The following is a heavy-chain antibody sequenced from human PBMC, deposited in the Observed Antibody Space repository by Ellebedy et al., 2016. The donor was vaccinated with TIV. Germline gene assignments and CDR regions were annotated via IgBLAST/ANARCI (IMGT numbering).Heavy chain of an antibody. CDR3: TTDRTGAGVTVAGNFDY. CDR2: IKSKTDGGTT. V-gene: IGHV3-15*01. CDR1: GFTFNNAW. J-gene: IGHJ4*02. Sequence: GESLKISCAASGFTFNNAWMSWVRQAPGKGLEWVGRIKSKTDGGTTDYAAPVKGRFSISRDDSKTTLYLQMNSLKTEDTAVYYCTTDRTGAGVTVAGNFDYWGQGTRVTVSS. D-gene: IGHD6-19*01.